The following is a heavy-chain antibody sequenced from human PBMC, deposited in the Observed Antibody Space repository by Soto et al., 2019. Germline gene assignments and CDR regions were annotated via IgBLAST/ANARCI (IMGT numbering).Heavy chain of an antibody. V-gene: IGHV3-30-3*01. J-gene: IGHJ3*02. CDR2: ISYDGSNK. CDR3: ARGGGYSYGHDAFDI. CDR1: GFTFSSHA. Sequence: AGGSLRLSCAPSGFTFSSHAMHWVRQAPGKGLEWVAFISYDGSNKYYGDSVKGRFTISRDNSKNTLSLQMNSLRTEDTAVYYCARGGGYSYGHDAFDIWGQGTLVTVS. D-gene: IGHD5-18*01.